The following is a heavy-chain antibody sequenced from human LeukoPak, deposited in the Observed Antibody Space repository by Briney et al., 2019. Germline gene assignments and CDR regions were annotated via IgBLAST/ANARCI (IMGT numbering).Heavy chain of an antibody. J-gene: IGHJ4*02. CDR1: GFTFDDYT. CDR3: AMGVGGPGVGY. Sequence: GGSLRLSCAASGFTFDDYTMHWVRQAPGKGLEWVSLISWDGGSTYYADSVKGRFTISRDNSKNSLYLQMNSLRTEDTALYYCAMGVGGPGVGYWGQGTLVTVSS. V-gene: IGHV3-43*01. D-gene: IGHD1-26*01. CDR2: ISWDGGST.